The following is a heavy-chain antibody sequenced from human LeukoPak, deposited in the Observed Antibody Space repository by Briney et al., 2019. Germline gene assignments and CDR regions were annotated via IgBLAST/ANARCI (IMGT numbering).Heavy chain of an antibody. CDR3: ARHNGDSGSLSYYYYYYMDV. CDR1: GGSISSYY. Sequence: SETLSLTCTVSGGSISSYYWSWIRQPPGKGLEWIGYIYTSGSTNYNPSLKSRVTISVDTSKNQFSLKLSSVTAADTAVYYCARHNGDSGSLSYYYYYYMDVWGKGTTVTVSS. V-gene: IGHV4-4*09. CDR2: IYTSGST. J-gene: IGHJ6*03. D-gene: IGHD1-26*01.